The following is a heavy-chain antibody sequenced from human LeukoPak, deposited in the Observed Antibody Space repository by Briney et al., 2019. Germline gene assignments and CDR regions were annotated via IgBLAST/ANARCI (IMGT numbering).Heavy chain of an antibody. CDR2: ISSSGSTI. V-gene: IGHV3-48*03. J-gene: IGHJ4*02. Sequence: GGSLRLSCAASGFTFSSYEMNWGRQAPGKGLEGGSYISSSGSTIYYADSVKGRFTISRDNSKNTLYLQMNSLRAEDTAVYYCAKGYSGYDWSSFAYWGQGTLVTVSS. CDR1: GFTFSSYE. CDR3: AKGYSGYDWSSFAY. D-gene: IGHD5-12*01.